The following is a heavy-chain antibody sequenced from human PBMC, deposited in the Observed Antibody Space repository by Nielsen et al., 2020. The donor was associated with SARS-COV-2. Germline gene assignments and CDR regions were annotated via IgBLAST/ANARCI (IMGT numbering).Heavy chain of an antibody. Sequence: ASVKVSCKASGYTFTSYGISWVRQAPGQGLEWMGWISAYNGNTNYAQKLQGRVTMTTDTSTSTAYMELRSLRSDDTAVYYCARDRVSSYCGGDCYGGYFQHWGQGTLVTVSS. D-gene: IGHD2-21*02. CDR3: ARDRVSSYCGGDCYGGYFQH. V-gene: IGHV1-18*01. CDR1: GYTFTSYG. CDR2: ISAYNGNT. J-gene: IGHJ1*01.